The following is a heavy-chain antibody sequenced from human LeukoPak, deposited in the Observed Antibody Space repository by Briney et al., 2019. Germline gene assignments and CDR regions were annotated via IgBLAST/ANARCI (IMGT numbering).Heavy chain of an antibody. CDR2: IYTSGST. CDR3: ARNKGRYGSGRVHFDP. D-gene: IGHD3-10*01. J-gene: IGHJ5*02. CDR1: GGSISSGSYY. V-gene: IGHV4-61*02. Sequence: SETLSLTCTVSGGSISSGSYYWSWNRQPAGKGLEWIGRIYTSGSTNYNPSLKSRVTISVDTSKNQLSLKLSSVTAANTAVYYCARNKGRYGSGRVHFDPWGQGTLVTVSS.